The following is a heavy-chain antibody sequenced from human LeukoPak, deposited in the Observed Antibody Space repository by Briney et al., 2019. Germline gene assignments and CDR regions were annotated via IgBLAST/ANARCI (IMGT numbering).Heavy chain of an antibody. CDR1: TASMPTYY. Sequence: SSETLSLTCTVSTASMPTYYWSWIRQPPGKGLEWIGFIWNSGITNYNPSLKSRITISADTSKNQFSLKLSSVTAADTAVYYCARLVYDTSDYYYFDHWGQGTLVTVSS. J-gene: IGHJ4*02. V-gene: IGHV4-59*08. CDR2: IWNSGIT. CDR3: ARLVYDTSDYYYFDH. D-gene: IGHD3-22*01.